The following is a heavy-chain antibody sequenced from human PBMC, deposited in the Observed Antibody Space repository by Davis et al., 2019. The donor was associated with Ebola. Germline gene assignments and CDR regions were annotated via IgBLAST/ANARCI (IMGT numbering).Heavy chain of an antibody. J-gene: IGHJ3*02. CDR1: GYTFTGYY. V-gene: IGHV1-2*04. CDR3: ASQYGLGDAFDI. D-gene: IGHD4-17*01. CDR2: INPNSGGT. Sequence: AASVKVSCKASGYTFTGYYMHWVRQAPGQGLEWMGWINPNSGGTNYAQKFQGWVTMTRNTSISTAYMELSSLRSEDTAVYYCASQYGLGDAFDIWGQGTMVTVSS.